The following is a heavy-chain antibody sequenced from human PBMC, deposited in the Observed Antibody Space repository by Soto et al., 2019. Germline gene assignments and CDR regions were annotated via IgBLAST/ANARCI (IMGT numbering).Heavy chain of an antibody. J-gene: IGHJ6*02. CDR3: ARYSSNWFQTEGMDV. D-gene: IGHD6-13*01. CDR2: IDASGNT. CDR1: GDSISTYY. V-gene: IGHV4-4*07. Sequence: TLXLTCTVSGDSISTYYWSWIRQPAGKGREWIGRIDASGNTNYNPSLKSRGTMSVDTSKKQFSLTLTSVTAADTAVYYCARYSSNWFQTEGMDVWGQGTTVTVSS.